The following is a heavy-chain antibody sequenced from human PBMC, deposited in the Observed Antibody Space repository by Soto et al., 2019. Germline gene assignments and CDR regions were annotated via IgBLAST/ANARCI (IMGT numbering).Heavy chain of an antibody. V-gene: IGHV4-34*01. CDR2: VNHSGSA. J-gene: IGHJ4*02. CDR1: GGSFSGYI. CDR3: ARGLITGSQYSGGSYYFDS. Sequence: PSETLSLTCDVYGGSFSGYIWTWIRQTPGKGLQWIGQVNHSGSANYNPSLKSRVTISVHTSNSQFSLELSSVTAADTAVYYCARGLITGSQYSGGSYYFDSWGQETQLTVSS. D-gene: IGHD1-26*01.